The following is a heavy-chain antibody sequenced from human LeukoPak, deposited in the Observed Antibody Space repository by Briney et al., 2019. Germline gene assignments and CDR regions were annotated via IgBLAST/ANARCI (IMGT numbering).Heavy chain of an antibody. Sequence: PTETLSLTCGISGASVRSHFWSWIRQTPGMGLEWIGYISNRGSTAYNPSLRSRVTISVDAPKNEVSLNVRSVSPADTAVYYCAKDVSGTYYAFDVWGQGRTVIVSA. CDR2: ISNRGST. D-gene: IGHD3-22*01. V-gene: IGHV4-59*02. CDR3: AKDVSGTYYAFDV. CDR1: GASVRSHF. J-gene: IGHJ3*01.